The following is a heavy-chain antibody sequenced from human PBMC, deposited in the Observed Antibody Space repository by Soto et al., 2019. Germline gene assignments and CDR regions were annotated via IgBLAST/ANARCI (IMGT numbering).Heavy chain of an antibody. CDR2: IIPIFGTG. J-gene: IGHJ5*02. Sequence: QVQLVQSGAEVKKPGSSVKVSCKASGGTFSSYAISWVRQAPGQGLEWMGGIIPIFGTGNYAQKFQGRVTITADESTSTAYRELSSLRSEDTAVYDCARARPSSCPVGCWFDPWGQGTLVTVSS. D-gene: IGHD2-15*01. CDR1: GGTFSSYA. V-gene: IGHV1-69*12. CDR3: ARARPSSCPVGCWFDP.